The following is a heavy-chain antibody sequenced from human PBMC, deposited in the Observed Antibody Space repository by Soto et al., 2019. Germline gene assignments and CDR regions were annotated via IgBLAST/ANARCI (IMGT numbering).Heavy chain of an antibody. CDR3: ARGSYSESNVGYFDL. Sequence: QVQLQESGPVLVKPSGPLSLTCAVSRGSISRSHWWSWVRQYPGQGLEWIGAMYHTGINNYSPSLKSRVTMAVDKAKNQFSRKLSAVTAAARGVYYCARGSYSESNVGYFDLWGRGTLVSVAS. CDR1: RGSISRSHW. J-gene: IGHJ2*01. CDR2: MYHTGIN. V-gene: IGHV4-4*02. D-gene: IGHD4-4*01.